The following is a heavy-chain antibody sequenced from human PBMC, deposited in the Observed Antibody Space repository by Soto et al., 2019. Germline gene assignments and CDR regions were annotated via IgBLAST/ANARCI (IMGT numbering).Heavy chain of an antibody. V-gene: IGHV4-31*02. J-gene: IGHJ4*02. CDR1: GGYINSGGFC. CDR2: IYYSGST. D-gene: IGHD3-22*01. CDR3: ARAASFYYDNTGYYHFDY. Sequence: TSETLSLTWTVAGGYINSGGFCWSWIRQHPGKGLEWIGYIYYSGSTYYNPSLKSRVIISVDTSKNQFSLRLRSVTAADTAVYYCARAASFYYDNTGYYHFDYWGQGSLVTVSS.